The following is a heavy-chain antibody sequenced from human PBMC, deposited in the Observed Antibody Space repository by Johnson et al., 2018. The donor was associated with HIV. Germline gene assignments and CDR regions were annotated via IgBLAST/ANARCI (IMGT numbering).Heavy chain of an antibody. CDR1: GFPFRNYA. J-gene: IGHJ3*02. V-gene: IGHV3-30*02. CDR3: AKGRSGTTASIDAFDI. CDR2: IRYDGSNK. D-gene: IGHD1-7*01. Sequence: QLPLLESGGGVVQPGGSLRLSCAASGFPFRNYAMHWVRQAHGKGLEWVAFIRYDGSNKYYADSVKGRFTISRDNSKNTLYLQMKSLRAEDTAVYYCAKGRSGTTASIDAFDIWGQGTMVTVSS.